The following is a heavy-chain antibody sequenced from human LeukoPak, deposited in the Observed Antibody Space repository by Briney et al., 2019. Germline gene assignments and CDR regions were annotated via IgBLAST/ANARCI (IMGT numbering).Heavy chain of an antibody. CDR2: LDPESGEV. CDR1: GYTFTAYY. V-gene: IGHV1-69-2*01. Sequence: ASVKVSCKASGYTFTAYYIHWVKQAPETGSEWMGRLDPESGEVIYAQNFQGRVTITADKSTSTAYMELSSLRSEDTAVYYCARDVEMATMGFDYWGQGTLVTVSS. J-gene: IGHJ4*02. D-gene: IGHD5-24*01. CDR3: ARDVEMATMGFDY.